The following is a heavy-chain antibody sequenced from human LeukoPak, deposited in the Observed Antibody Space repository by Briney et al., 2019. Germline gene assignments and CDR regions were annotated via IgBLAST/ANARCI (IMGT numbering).Heavy chain of an antibody. CDR3: ARDGPYYYDSSHFDY. CDR1: GGSFGGYY. CDR2: INHSGST. J-gene: IGHJ4*02. Sequence: SETLSLTCAVYGGSFGGYYWSWIRQPPGKGLEWIGEINHSGSTNYNPSLKSRVTISVDTSKNQFSLKLSSVTAADTAVYYCARDGPYYYDSSHFDYWGQGTLVTVSS. V-gene: IGHV4-34*01. D-gene: IGHD3-22*01.